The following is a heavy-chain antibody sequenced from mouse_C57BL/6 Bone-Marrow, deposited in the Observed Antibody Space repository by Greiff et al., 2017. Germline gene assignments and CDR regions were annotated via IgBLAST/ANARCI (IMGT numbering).Heavy chain of an antibody. Sequence: VKLMESGPELVKPGASVKLSCKASGYTFTSYDINWVKQRPGQGLEWIGWIYPRDGSTKYNEKLKGKATLTVDTSSSTAYLELHRLTSEDSAVFFCARLEFDGSSGDWYFDVWGTGTTVTVSS. J-gene: IGHJ1*03. V-gene: IGHV1-85*01. CDR1: GYTFTSYD. D-gene: IGHD1-1*01. CDR2: IYPRDGST. CDR3: ARLEFDGSSGDWYFDV.